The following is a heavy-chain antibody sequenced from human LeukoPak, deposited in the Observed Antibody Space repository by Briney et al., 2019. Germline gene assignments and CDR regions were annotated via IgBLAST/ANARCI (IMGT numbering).Heavy chain of an antibody. V-gene: IGHV4-34*09. CDR2: INHSGST. CDR1: GGSFSGYY. J-gene: IGHJ4*02. CDR3: ARGRMYYYDSSGYYPGGHFDY. D-gene: IGHD3-22*01. Sequence: SETLSLTCAVYGGSFSGYYWSWIRQPPGKGLEWIGEINHSGSTYYNPSLKSRVTISVDTSKNQFSLKLSSVTAADTAVYYCARGRMYYYDSSGYYPGGHFDYWGQGTLVTVSS.